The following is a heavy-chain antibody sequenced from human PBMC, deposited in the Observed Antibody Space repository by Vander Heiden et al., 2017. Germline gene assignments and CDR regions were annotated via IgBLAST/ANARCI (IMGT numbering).Heavy chain of an antibody. V-gene: IGHV3-23*01. J-gene: IGHJ4*02. CDR1: GFTFRNYG. CDR2: IIGNGGTT. D-gene: IGHD3-3*01. Sequence: EVQLLESGGGLVQPGGSLSLPCAASGFTFRNYGMSWVRQAPGKGLEWVSAIIGNGGTTSSVDSVKGRFTISRDNSQNTLYLQMSSLRADDTAVYYCAKFAYDFWSGYSVVDFWGQGALVTVSS. CDR3: AKFAYDFWSGYSVVDF.